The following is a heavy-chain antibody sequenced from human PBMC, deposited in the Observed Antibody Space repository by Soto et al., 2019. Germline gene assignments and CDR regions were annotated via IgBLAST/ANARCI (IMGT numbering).Heavy chain of an antibody. CDR1: GGTFSSYA. CDR2: SIPISGTA. V-gene: IGHV1-69*01. J-gene: IGHJ6*02. D-gene: IGHD2-2*01. Sequence: QVQLVQSGAEVKKPGSSVKVSCKASGGTFSSYAISWVRQAPGQGREWMGGSIPISGTANYAQKFQGRVTITADESTSTAYMELSSLRSEDPAVYYCARSQGSSTSLEIYYYYYYGMDVWGHGTTVTVSS. CDR3: ARSQGSSTSLEIYYYYYYGMDV.